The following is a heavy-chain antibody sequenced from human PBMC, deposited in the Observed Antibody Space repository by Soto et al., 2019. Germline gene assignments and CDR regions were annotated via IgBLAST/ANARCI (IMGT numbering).Heavy chain of an antibody. V-gene: IGHV4-59*01. Sequence: TSETLCLTCTVSGGSIGHSDWSWIRQPPGKGLEWIGYIYYTGSTNYKPSLKNRVTISVDTSKNQFSLNLTSVTAADTALYCCASSSLNHRPFDHWGQGTLVTVSS. D-gene: IGHD6-6*01. CDR2: IYYTGST. J-gene: IGHJ4*02. CDR1: GGSIGHSD. CDR3: ASSSLNHRPFDH.